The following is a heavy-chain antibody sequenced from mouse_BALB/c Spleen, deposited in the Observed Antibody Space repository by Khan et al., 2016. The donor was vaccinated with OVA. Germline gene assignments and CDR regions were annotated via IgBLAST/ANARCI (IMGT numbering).Heavy chain of an antibody. CDR2: IYPGSGST. J-gene: IGHJ3*01. V-gene: IGHV1-77*01. D-gene: IGHD2-1*01. CDR3: ARSPYGNSFAY. CDR1: GYTFTDYI. Sequence: VQLQESGPELVKPGASVKMSCKASGYTFTDYIMSWVKQRTGQGLEWIGEIYPGSGSTYYNEKFKGKATLTADTSSSTAYMHLSSLTSEDSAVYFCARSPYGNSFAYWGQGTLVTVSA.